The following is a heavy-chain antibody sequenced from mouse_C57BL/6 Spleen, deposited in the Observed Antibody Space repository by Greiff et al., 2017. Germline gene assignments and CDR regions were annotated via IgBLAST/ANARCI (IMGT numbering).Heavy chain of an antibody. V-gene: IGHV1-82*01. J-gene: IGHJ2*01. D-gene: IGHD2-4*01. CDR3: ARSGLRLGADSFDY. Sequence: QVQLQQSGPELVKPGASVKISCKASGYAFSSSWMNWVKQRPGKGLEWIGRIYPGDGDTNYNGKFKGKATLTADKSSSTAYMQLSSLTSEGSAVYFCARSGLRLGADSFDYWGQGTTRTVSS. CDR2: IYPGDGDT. CDR1: GYAFSSSW.